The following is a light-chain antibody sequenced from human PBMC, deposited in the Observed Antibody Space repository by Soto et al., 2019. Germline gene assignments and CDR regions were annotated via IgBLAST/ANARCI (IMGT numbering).Light chain of an antibody. Sequence: QSVLTQPPSVSGAPGQTVTISCTGSRSNIGAGYDIHWYQFLPGTAHKLLLYSLNKRPSGIPDRFSGSKSGTSASLAITGLQPEDEADYYCQSYDDSLSGSGVFGTGTKVTVL. CDR3: QSYDDSLSGSGV. CDR2: SLN. CDR1: RSNIGAGYD. V-gene: IGLV1-40*01. J-gene: IGLJ1*01.